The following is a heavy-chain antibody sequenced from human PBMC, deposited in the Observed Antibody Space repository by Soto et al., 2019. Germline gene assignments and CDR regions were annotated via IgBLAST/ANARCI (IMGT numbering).Heavy chain of an antibody. V-gene: IGHV1-18*01. J-gene: IGHJ5*02. CDR3: ARDLGRRHQIIAAAGTELNWFDP. Sequence: GASVKVSCKASGYTFTRYGISWVRQAPGQGLEWMGWISAYNGNTNYAQKLQGRVTMTTDTSTSTAYMELRSLRSDDTAVYYCARDLGRRHQIIAAAGTELNWFDPWGQGTLVTVSS. D-gene: IGHD6-13*01. CDR2: ISAYNGNT. CDR1: GYTFTRYG.